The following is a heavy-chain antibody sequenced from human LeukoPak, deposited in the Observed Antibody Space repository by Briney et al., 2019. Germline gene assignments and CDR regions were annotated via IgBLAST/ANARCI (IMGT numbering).Heavy chain of an antibody. V-gene: IGHV3-66*04. D-gene: IGHD2-15*01. Sequence: GGSLRLSCVASGFTVSSNYMNWVRQAPGKGLEWVSIIYSGGSTYYADSVKGRFTISRDNSKNTLYLQMNSLRAEDTAVYYCARQEVVEDTFDIWGQGTMVTVSS. CDR3: ARQEVVEDTFDI. CDR2: IYSGGST. CDR1: GFTVSSNY. J-gene: IGHJ3*02.